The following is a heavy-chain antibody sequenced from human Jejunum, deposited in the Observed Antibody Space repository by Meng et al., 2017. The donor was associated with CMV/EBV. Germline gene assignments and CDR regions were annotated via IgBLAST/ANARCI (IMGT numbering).Heavy chain of an antibody. V-gene: IGHV3-30-3*01. J-gene: IGHJ4*02. CDR1: GLTFSAHA. CDR3: ARQPGSLAY. Sequence: VQLVGAGGGVVHPGRSLRLSCTASGLTFSAHAMHWVRQAPGKGLEWVAVISDDGSNEYYADSVKGRFTISRDNSKNTLYLQMNSLRAADTAVYYCARQPGSLAYWGQGTLVTVSS. CDR2: ISDDGSNE.